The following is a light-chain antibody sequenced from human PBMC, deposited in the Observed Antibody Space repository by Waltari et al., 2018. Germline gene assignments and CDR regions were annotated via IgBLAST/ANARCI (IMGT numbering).Light chain of an antibody. J-gene: IGKJ1*01. Sequence: AFRMTQSPSPLSAPSGHRVTITCRASQSISNYLAWFQQRPGKAPKLLIYEASTLQRGVPSRFSGSGSGTDFTLTITSLQSDDFATYYCQQYFNYPRTFGQGTRVEIE. CDR1: QSISNY. CDR3: QQYFNYPRT. V-gene: IGKV1-8*01. CDR2: EAS.